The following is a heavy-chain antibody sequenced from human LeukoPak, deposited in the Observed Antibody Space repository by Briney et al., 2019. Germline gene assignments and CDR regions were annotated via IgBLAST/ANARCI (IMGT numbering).Heavy chain of an antibody. V-gene: IGHV4-39*01. Sequence: SETLSLTCTVSGGSVRGDGYFWAWIRQPPGKGLEWIGSVFYTGGTYYNPSLKSRATISVDTSRNQFSLHVNSVTAADTAVYFCARRIVLVAAGNDVLDSWGQGTLVTVSS. CDR2: VFYTGGT. CDR3: ARRIVLVAAGNDVLDS. CDR1: GGSVRGDGYF. J-gene: IGHJ4*02. D-gene: IGHD2-15*01.